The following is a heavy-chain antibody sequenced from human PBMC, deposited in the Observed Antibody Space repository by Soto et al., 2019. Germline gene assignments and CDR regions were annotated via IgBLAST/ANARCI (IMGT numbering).Heavy chain of an antibody. CDR2: INAGNGNT. CDR3: ARQAPQAIVGAPTRFAY. V-gene: IGHV1-3*01. Sequence: GVPVELSCRASGYTFTSYAMHWVGQAPGQRLECMGWINAGNGNTKYSQKFQGRVTITRDTSASTAYMELSSLRSEATAVYYCARQAPQAIVGAPTRFAYWGQATLVPVPS. J-gene: IGHJ4*02. CDR1: GYTFTSYA. D-gene: IGHD1-26*01.